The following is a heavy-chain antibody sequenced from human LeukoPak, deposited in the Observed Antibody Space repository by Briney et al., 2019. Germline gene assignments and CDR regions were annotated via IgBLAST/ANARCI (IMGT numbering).Heavy chain of an antibody. CDR3: AKDAVPAALGEYFFDY. V-gene: IGHV3-23*01. D-gene: IGHD2-2*01. J-gene: IGHJ4*02. Sequence: PGGSLRLSCVASGFMFSESWMSWVRQAPGKGLEWVSTISDRGDNTHHADSVKGRFTISRDNSKNTLYLQMNSLRDEDTAVYYCAKDAVPAALGEYFFDYWGQGTRVTVSS. CDR2: ISDRGDNT. CDR1: GFMFSESW.